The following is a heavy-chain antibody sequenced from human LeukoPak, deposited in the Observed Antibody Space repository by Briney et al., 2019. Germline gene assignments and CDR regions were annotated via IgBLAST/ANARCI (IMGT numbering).Heavy chain of an antibody. D-gene: IGHD6-19*01. J-gene: IGHJ4*02. CDR3: ARDTYSSGSPTVY. CDR2: ISSSSSYI. CDR1: GFTFSSYS. Sequence: SGGSLRLSCAASGFTFSSYSMNWVRQAPGKGLEWVSSISSSSSYIYYADSVKGRFTISRDNAKNSLYLQMNSLRAEDTAVYYCARDTYSSGSPTVYWGQGTLVTVSS. V-gene: IGHV3-21*01.